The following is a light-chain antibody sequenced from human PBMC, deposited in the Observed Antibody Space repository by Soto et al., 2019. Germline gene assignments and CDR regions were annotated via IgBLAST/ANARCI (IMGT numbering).Light chain of an antibody. Sequence: QISQSPSTVSGSVGDRVTITCRASQTISSWLAWYQQKPGKAPKLLIYKASTLKSGVPSRFSGSGSGTEFTLTISSLQPDDFATYYCQQVNVYPSTFGGGTKVDI. CDR1: QTISSW. CDR2: KAS. V-gene: IGKV1-5*03. CDR3: QQVNVYPST. J-gene: IGKJ4*01.